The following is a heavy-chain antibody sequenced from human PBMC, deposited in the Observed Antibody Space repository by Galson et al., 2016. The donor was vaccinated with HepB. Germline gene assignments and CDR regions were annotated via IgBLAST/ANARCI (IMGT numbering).Heavy chain of an antibody. Sequence: TLSLTCAVSGASISSEDYYWTWIRQHPGKGLEWIGYIYKSGSTYYRPSVKSRVAISVDTSKNQFSLKLSSVTAADTAVYYCARDRLYYDILTGTSYWFDPWGQGTLVTVSS. CDR2: IYKSGST. V-gene: IGHV4-30-4*08. CDR3: ARDRLYYDILTGTSYWFDP. CDR1: GASISSEDYY. J-gene: IGHJ5*02. D-gene: IGHD3-9*01.